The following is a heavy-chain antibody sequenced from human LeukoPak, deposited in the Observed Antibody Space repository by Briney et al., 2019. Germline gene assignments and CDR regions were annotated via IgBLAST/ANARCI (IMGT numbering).Heavy chain of an antibody. V-gene: IGHV4-59*01. CDR3: ARGGYSYGYYMDV. Sequence: SETLSLTCTVSGGSISSYYWSWIRQPPGKGLEWIGYIYYSGSTNYNPSLKSRVTISVDTSKNQFSLKLSSVTAADTAMYYCARGGYSYGYYMDVWGKGTTVTVSS. CDR1: GGSISSYY. CDR2: IYYSGST. J-gene: IGHJ6*03. D-gene: IGHD5-18*01.